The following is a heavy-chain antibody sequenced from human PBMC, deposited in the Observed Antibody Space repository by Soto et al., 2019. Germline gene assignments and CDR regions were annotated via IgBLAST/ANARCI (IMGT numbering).Heavy chain of an antibody. CDR3: ARGPDYDILTGSPSFDY. CDR1: GGCFGGYY. J-gene: IGHJ4*02. D-gene: IGHD3-9*01. V-gene: IGHV4-34*01. CDR2: INHSGST. Sequence: SETLSLTCAVYGGCFGGYYWSWIRQPPGKGLEWIGEINHSGSTNYNPSLKSRVTISVDTSKNQFSLKLSSVTAADTAVYYCARGPDYDILTGSPSFDYWGQGTLVTVSS.